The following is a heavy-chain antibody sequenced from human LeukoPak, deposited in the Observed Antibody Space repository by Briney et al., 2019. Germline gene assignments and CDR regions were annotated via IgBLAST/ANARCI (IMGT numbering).Heavy chain of an antibody. CDR3: ARQARRYYVLRAFDI. J-gene: IGHJ3*02. V-gene: IGHV4-34*01. CDR1: GGSFSGYY. D-gene: IGHD3-10*02. CDR2: INHSGRT. Sequence: PSETLSLTCAVYGGSFSGYYWSWIRQPPGKGLEWIGEINHSGRTNYNPSLKSRVTISVDTSKNQFSLKLSSVTAADTAVYYCARQARRYYVLRAFDIWGQGTMVTVSS.